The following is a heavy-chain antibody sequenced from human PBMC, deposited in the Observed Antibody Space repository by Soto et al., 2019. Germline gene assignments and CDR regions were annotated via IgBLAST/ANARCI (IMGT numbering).Heavy chain of an antibody. J-gene: IGHJ4*02. CDR2: INHSGST. V-gene: IGHV4-34*01. D-gene: IGHD5-12*01. Sequence: PSETLSLTCAVYGGSCSGYYWSWIRQPPGKGLEWIGEINHSGSTNYNPSLKSRVTISVDTSKNQFSLKLSSVTAADTAVYYCASDYDYWGQGTLVTVSS. CDR3: ASDYDY. CDR1: GGSCSGYY.